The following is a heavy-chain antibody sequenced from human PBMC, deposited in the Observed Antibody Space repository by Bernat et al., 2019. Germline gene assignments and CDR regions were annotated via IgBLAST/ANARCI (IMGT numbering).Heavy chain of an antibody. Sequence: QLQLQESGPGLVKPSKTLSLTCTVSGGSISSSSYYWGWIRQPPGKGLEWIGSISYSGSTYYNPSLKSRVTISVDTSKNQFSLKLSSVTAADTAVYYCARHPAGYGDPYYYFDYWGQGTLVTVSS. D-gene: IGHD4-17*01. V-gene: IGHV4-39*01. CDR1: GGSISSSSYY. CDR2: ISYSGST. CDR3: ARHPAGYGDPYYYFDY. J-gene: IGHJ4*02.